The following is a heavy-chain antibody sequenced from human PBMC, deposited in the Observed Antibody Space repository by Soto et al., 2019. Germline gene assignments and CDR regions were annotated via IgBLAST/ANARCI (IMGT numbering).Heavy chain of an antibody. V-gene: IGHV3-23*01. Sequence: DVQLLESGGDLVQPGESLRLSCAASGFIFSDFAMSWVRQTPGKGLEWVSAVSVYGGSTHYSAAVKGRFTISRDNSIDTLFLQMNSLRAEDPAVYYCARRPAGDSHWYFDLWGSGTLVTVSS. J-gene: IGHJ2*01. CDR1: GFIFSDFA. CDR3: ARRPAGDSHWYFDL. D-gene: IGHD2-21*01. CDR2: VSVYGGST.